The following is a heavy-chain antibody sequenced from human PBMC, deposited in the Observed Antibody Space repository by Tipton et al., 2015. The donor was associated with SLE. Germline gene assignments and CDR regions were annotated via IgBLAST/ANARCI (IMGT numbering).Heavy chain of an antibody. CDR1: GGSFSGYY. J-gene: IGHJ4*02. Sequence: TLSLTCAVYGGSFSGYYWTWIRQPPGKGLEWIGEITHSGKTNYNPSLKSRVTISADKSKNQFSLKLSSVTVADTAVYYCAKDYNHDNADYNWGQGTLVIVSS. V-gene: IGHV4-34*01. CDR2: ITHSGKT. CDR3: AKDYNHDNADYN. D-gene: IGHD4-17*01.